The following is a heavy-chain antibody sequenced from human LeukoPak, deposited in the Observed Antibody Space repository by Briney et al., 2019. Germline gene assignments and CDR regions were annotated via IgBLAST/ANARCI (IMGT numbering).Heavy chain of an antibody. Sequence: GGSLRLSCAASGFTLSSYAMSWVRQAPGKGLEGVSGISGSGGSTYHADSVKGRFTISRDNSNNTLYLQMNSLRDEDTAVYYCAKDFLDNRERPYYMDVWGKGTTVTVSS. J-gene: IGHJ6*03. CDR1: GFTLSSYA. V-gene: IGHV3-23*01. CDR2: ISGSGGST. D-gene: IGHD1-1*01. CDR3: AKDFLDNRERPYYMDV.